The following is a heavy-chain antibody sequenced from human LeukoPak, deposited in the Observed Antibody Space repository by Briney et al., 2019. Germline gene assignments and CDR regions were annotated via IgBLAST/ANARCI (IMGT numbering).Heavy chain of an antibody. CDR2: NYTSGGT. V-gene: IGHV4-4*07. D-gene: IGHD2-15*01. Sequence: SDTLSLTCTVSGGSISIYYWSWLRQPAGKGREGIGRNYTSGGTNYNPSLKSRVTMSVDTSKDQFSLKQSPVTAADTAVYYCARECSGGSCYPYYFDYWGQGTLVTVSS. J-gene: IGHJ4*02. CDR3: ARECSGGSCYPYYFDY. CDR1: GGSISIYY.